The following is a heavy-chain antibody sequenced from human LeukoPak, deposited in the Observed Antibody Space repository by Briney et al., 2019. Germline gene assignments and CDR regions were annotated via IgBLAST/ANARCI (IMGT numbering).Heavy chain of an antibody. CDR2: IYYSGST. Sequence: KSSETLSLTCTVSGGSISSSSYYWGWIRQPPGKGQEWIGSIYYSGSTYYNPSLKSRVTISVDTSKNQFSLKLSSVTAADTAVYYCARRGLYSSSSLPLENYYYYMDVWGKGTTVTVSS. J-gene: IGHJ6*03. V-gene: IGHV4-39*07. CDR3: ARRGLYSSSSLPLENYYYYMDV. CDR1: GGSISSSSYY. D-gene: IGHD6-6*01.